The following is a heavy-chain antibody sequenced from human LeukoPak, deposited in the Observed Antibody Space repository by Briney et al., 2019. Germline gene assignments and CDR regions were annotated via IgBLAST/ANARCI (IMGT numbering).Heavy chain of an antibody. V-gene: IGHV3-30*02. CDR3: AKGGGTYSSSFDY. CDR1: GFTFNSYG. Sequence: PGGSLRLSCAASGFTFNSYGMHWVRQAPGKGLEWLAFIRYDGSNTYYVDSVKGRFTISRDNSKNTLYLQMNSLRSEDTTEYYCAKGGGTYSSSFDYWGQGTLVTVSS. CDR2: IRYDGSNT. J-gene: IGHJ4*02. D-gene: IGHD1-26*01.